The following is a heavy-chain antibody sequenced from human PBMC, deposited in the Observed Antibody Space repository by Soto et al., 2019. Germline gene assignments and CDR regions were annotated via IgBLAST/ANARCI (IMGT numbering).Heavy chain of an antibody. CDR2: IYYSGST. V-gene: IGHV4-39*01. Sequence: PSETLSLTCTVSGGSISSSSDYWGWIRQPPGKGLEWIGSIYYSGSTYYNPSLKSRVTISVDTSKNQSSLKLSSVTAADTAVYYCARPRGARGDFWSGYASHAFDIWGQGTMVTVSS. J-gene: IGHJ3*02. CDR1: GGSISSSSDY. D-gene: IGHD3-3*01. CDR3: ARPRGARGDFWSGYASHAFDI.